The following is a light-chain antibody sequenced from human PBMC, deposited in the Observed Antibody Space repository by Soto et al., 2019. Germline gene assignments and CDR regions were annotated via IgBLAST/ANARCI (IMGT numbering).Light chain of an antibody. Sequence: IALTQSPLSLSVTPGEPASISCRSSQTLLHRNGYTYLNWYLQKPGQSPQLLIYLGSNRASGVPDRFSGSGSGTDFTLKINRVQDEDVGVFYCMQGLRPMYTFGQGTKLEIK. J-gene: IGKJ2*01. CDR2: LGS. V-gene: IGKV2-28*01. CDR1: QTLLHRNGYTY. CDR3: MQGLRPMYT.